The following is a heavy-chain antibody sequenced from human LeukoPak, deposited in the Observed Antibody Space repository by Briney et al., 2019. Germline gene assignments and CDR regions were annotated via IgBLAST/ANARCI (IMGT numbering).Heavy chain of an antibody. CDR3: AREGINKYYFDY. CDR1: GGSISSGGYY. CDR2: IYYSGST. J-gene: IGHJ4*02. D-gene: IGHD2/OR15-2a*01. Sequence: SETLSLTCTVSGGSISSGGYYWSWIRQPPGKGLEWIGYIYYSGSTNYNPSLKSRVTISVDTSKNQFSLKLSSVTAADTAVYYCAREGINKYYFDYWGQGTLVTVSS. V-gene: IGHV4-61*08.